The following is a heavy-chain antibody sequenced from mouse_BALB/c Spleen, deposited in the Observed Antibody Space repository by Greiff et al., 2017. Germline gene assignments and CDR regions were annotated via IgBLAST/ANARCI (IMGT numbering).Heavy chain of an antibody. V-gene: IGHV1-80*01. CDR2: IYPGDGDT. J-gene: IGHJ4*01. D-gene: IGHD2-1*01. CDR1: GYAFSSYW. CDR3: ARWGNYVENYAMDY. Sequence: QVQLQQSGAELVRPGSSVKISCKASGYAFSSYWMNWVKQRPGQGLEWIGQIYPGDGDTNYNGKFKGKATLTADKSSSTAYMQLSSLTSEDSAVYFCARWGNYVENYAMDYWGQGTSVTVSS.